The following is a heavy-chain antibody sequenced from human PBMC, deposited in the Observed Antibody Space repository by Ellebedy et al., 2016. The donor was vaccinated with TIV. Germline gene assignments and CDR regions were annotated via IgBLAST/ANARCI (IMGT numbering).Heavy chain of an antibody. CDR3: ARDFGGDYLTPRPDY. CDR1: GFTFSSYS. J-gene: IGHJ4*02. D-gene: IGHD4-17*01. Sequence: GESLKISCAASGFTFSSYSMNWVRQAPGKGLEWVSYISSSSSTIYYADSVKGRFTISRDNAKNSLYLQMNSLRAEDTAVYYCARDFGGDYLTPRPDYWGQGTLVTVSS. V-gene: IGHV3-48*04. CDR2: ISSSSSTI.